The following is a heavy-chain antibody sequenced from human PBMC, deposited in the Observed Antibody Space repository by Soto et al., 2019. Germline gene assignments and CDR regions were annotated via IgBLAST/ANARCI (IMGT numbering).Heavy chain of an antibody. V-gene: IGHV1-18*01. Sequence: QVQLVQSGAEVKKPGASVKVSCKASGSPFTTNGISWVRRAPGQGLGGRGWIRAYNGNTNNAKKPKGRVTMTTDTSTSTAYMELRSLRSDDTAVYYCARDLPTMDVWGQGTTVTVSS. CDR3: ARDLPTMDV. J-gene: IGHJ6*02. CDR1: GSPFTTNG. CDR2: IRAYNGNT.